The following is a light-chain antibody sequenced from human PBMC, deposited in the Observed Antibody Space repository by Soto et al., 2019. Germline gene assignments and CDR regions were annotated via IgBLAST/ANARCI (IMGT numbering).Light chain of an antibody. CDR1: SSDVGGYNY. CDR3: SSYAGSSNV. J-gene: IGLJ1*01. V-gene: IGLV2-8*01. CDR2: EVN. Sequence: QSVLTQPASVSGSPGQSITISCTGTSSDVGGYNYVSWYQQYPGKAPKLIIYEVNKRPSGVPDRFSGSKSGNTASLTVSGLQAEDEADYYCSSYAGSSNVFGTGTKLTVL.